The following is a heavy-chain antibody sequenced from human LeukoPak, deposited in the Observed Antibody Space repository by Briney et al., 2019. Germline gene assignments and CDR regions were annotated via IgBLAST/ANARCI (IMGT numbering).Heavy chain of an antibody. CDR2: INHSGST. J-gene: IGHJ6*03. CDR1: GGSISSYY. CDR3: ARGLPYYYGSGSYYYYYYYMDV. Sequence: SETLSLTCTVSGGSISSYYWSWIRQPPGKGLEWIGEINHSGSTNYNPSLKSRVTISVDTSKNQFSLKLSSVTAADTAVYYCARGLPYYYGSGSYYYYYYYMDVWAKGPRSPSP. D-gene: IGHD3-10*01. V-gene: IGHV4-34*01.